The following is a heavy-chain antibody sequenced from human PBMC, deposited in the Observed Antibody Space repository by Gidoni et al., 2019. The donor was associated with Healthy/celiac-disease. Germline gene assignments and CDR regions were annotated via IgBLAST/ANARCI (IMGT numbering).Heavy chain of an antibody. Sequence: QVQLQQWGAGLLKPSETLSLTCAVYGGSFSGYYWSWIRQPPGKGLEWIGEINHSGSTNYNPSLKSRVTISVDTSKNQFSLKLSSVTAADTAVYYCARVYDSSGYYSVSPRGDAFDIWGQGTMVTVSS. CDR1: GGSFSGYY. CDR2: INHSGST. CDR3: ARVYDSSGYYSVSPRGDAFDI. D-gene: IGHD3-22*01. V-gene: IGHV4-34*01. J-gene: IGHJ3*02.